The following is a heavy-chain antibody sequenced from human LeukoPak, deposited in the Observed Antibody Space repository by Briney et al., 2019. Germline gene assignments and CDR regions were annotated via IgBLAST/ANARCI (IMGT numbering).Heavy chain of an antibody. D-gene: IGHD3-22*01. CDR3: ARVRTYSSGYYYFDY. CDR2: ISSNGGST. V-gene: IGHV3-64*01. J-gene: IGHJ4*02. CDR1: GFTFSSYD. Sequence: PGGSLRLSCAASGFTFSSYDMHWVRQAPGKGLQYVSGISSNGGSTYYANSVKGRFTISRDNSKNTLYLHMGSLRAEDMAVYYCARVRTYSSGYYYFDYWGQGTLVTVSS.